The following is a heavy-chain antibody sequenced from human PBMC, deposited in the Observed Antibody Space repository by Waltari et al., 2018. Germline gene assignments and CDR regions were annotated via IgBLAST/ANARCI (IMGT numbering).Heavy chain of an antibody. D-gene: IGHD3-10*01. V-gene: IGHV4-4*09. CDR3: ARTTHGSGSYFFDY. Sequence: QVQLQESGPGLVKPSETLSLTCTVSGGSISSYYWSWIWQPPGKGLEWIGYSYTSGSTNDDPSLKVLVTISVDTYKNQFSLKLSSVTAADTAVYYCARTTHGSGSYFFDYWGQGTLVTVSS. CDR2: SYTSGST. J-gene: IGHJ4*02. CDR1: GGSISSYY.